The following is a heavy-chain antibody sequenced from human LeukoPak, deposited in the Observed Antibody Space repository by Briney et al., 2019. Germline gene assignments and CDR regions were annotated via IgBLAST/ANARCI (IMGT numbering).Heavy chain of an antibody. CDR1: GFTFSSYG. D-gene: IGHD5-24*01. CDR3: AKDGSRDGYLGDAFDI. CDR2: ISYDGSNK. J-gene: IGHJ3*02. V-gene: IGHV3-30*18. Sequence: GGSLRLSCAASGFTFSSYGMHWVRQAPGKGLEWVAVISYDGSNKYYADSVKGRFTISRDNSKNTLYLQMNSLRAEDTAVYYCAKDGSRDGYLGDAFDIWGQGTMVTVSS.